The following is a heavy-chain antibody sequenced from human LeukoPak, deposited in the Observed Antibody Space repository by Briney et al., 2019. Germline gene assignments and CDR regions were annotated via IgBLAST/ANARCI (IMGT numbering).Heavy chain of an antibody. D-gene: IGHD1-7*01. Sequence: PGGSLRLSCATSGFTFEAYTMHWVRQAPGKGLEWVSLISWDGGSTNYADSVRGRFTVSRDNTRNSLYVDMKSLRTEDTALYYCAKGGTAFGYYFDSWGQGTLVTVSS. V-gene: IGHV3-43*01. CDR3: AKGGTAFGYYFDS. CDR1: GFTFEAYT. CDR2: ISWDGGST. J-gene: IGHJ4*02.